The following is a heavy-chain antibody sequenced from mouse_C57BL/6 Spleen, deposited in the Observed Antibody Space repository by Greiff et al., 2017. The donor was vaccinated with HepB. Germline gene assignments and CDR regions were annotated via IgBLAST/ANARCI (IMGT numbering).Heavy chain of an antibody. J-gene: IGHJ2*01. Sequence: QVHVKQSGPELVKPGASVKLSCKASGYTFTSYDINWVKQRPGQGLEWIGWIYPRDGSTKYNEKFKGKATLTVDPSSSTAYMELHSLTSEDSAVYFCARSRSTTVVAGDYWGQGTTLTVSS. CDR2: IYPRDGST. V-gene: IGHV1-85*01. CDR3: ARSRSTTVVAGDY. CDR1: GYTFTSYD. D-gene: IGHD1-1*01.